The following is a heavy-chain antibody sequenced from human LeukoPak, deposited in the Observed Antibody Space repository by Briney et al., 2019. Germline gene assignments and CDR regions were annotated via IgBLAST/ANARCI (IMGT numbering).Heavy chain of an antibody. V-gene: IGHV1-2*02. CDR3: ASLYGSGSQIYYYYGMDV. J-gene: IGHJ6*02. Sequence: GASVKVSCKASGYTFTGYYMHWVRQAPGQGLEWMGWINPNSGGTNYAQKFQGRVTMTRDTSISTAYMGLSRLRSDDTAVYYCASLYGSGSQIYYYYGMDVWGQGTTVTVSS. CDR1: GYTFTGYY. D-gene: IGHD3-10*01. CDR2: INPNSGGT.